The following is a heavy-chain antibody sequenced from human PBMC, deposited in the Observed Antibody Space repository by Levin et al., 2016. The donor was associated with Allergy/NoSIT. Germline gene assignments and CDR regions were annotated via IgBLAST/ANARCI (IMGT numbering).Heavy chain of an antibody. D-gene: IGHD4-11*01. Sequence: GESLKISCKVSGDSLSNHWITWVRQMPGKGLEWMGRIDPRDSYTNYSPSFQAHVIISCDTSINTAYLQWNYLKASDTAMYYCARLVRDYNTFHYWGQGTLVTVSS. CDR1: GDSLSNHW. J-gene: IGHJ4*02. CDR2: IDPRDSYT. CDR3: ARLVRDYNTFHY. V-gene: IGHV5-10-1*01.